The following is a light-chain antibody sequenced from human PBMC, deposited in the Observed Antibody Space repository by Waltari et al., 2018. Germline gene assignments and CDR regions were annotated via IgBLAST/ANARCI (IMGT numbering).Light chain of an antibody. CDR3: QSYDSSLSGWV. CDR1: SSNIGAGYH. J-gene: IGLJ3*02. CDR2: GNS. V-gene: IGLV1-40*01. Sequence: QSVLTQPPSVSGAPGQRVTISCTGSSSNIGAGYHVPWYQQLPGTAPKLLIYGNSNRPSGVPDRFSGSKSGTSASLAITGLQAEDEADYYCQSYDSSLSGWVFGGGTKLTVL.